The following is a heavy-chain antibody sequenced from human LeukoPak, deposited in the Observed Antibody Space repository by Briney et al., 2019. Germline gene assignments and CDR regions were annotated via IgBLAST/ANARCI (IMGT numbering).Heavy chain of an antibody. V-gene: IGHV4-61*02. CDR1: GGSISSGSYY. CDR2: IYTSGST. D-gene: IGHD3-10*01. CDR3: AREVLWFGEFYPEY. J-gene: IGHJ4*02. Sequence: PSQTLSLTCTVPGGSISSGSYYWSWIRQPAGKGLEWIGRIYTSGSTNYNPSLKSRVTISVDTSKNQFSLKLSSVTAADTAVYYCAREVLWFGEFYPEYWGQGTLVTVSS.